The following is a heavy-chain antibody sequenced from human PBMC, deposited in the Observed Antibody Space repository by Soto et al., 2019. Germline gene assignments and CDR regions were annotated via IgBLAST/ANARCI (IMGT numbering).Heavy chain of an antibody. CDR1: GFTFSSYW. Sequence: GGSLRLSCAASGFTFSSYWMHWVRQAPGKGLVWVSRINSDGSSTSYADSVKGRFTISRDNAKNTLYLQMNSLRAEDTAVYYCARGKLGGLRFLEWPTEYYYYGMDVWGQGTTVTVSS. CDR2: INSDGSST. D-gene: IGHD3-3*01. J-gene: IGHJ6*02. CDR3: ARGKLGGLRFLEWPTEYYYYGMDV. V-gene: IGHV3-74*01.